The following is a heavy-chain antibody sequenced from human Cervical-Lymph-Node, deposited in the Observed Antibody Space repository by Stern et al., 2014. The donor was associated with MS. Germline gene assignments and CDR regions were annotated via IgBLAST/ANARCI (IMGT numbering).Heavy chain of an antibody. V-gene: IGHV3-23*04. J-gene: IGHJ4*02. CDR2: IGGSGGST. CDR1: GFTFSSFA. CDR3: AKDSGAVADTHDY. Sequence: EVQLVESGGDLVQPGGSLRLSCATSGFTFSSFAMSWVRPAPGKGLECVSAIGGSGGSTNYADSVKGRFTISRDNSKNTLYLQMNSLRAEDTAVYYCAKDSGAVADTHDYWGQGTPVTVSS. D-gene: IGHD6-19*01.